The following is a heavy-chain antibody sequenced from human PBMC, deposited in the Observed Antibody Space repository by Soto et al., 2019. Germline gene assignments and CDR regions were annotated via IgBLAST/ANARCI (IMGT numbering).Heavy chain of an antibody. CDR1: GYTFTNYA. V-gene: IGHV1-18*01. CDR2: ISVYNGNT. D-gene: IGHD2-15*01. J-gene: IGHJ6*02. Sequence: QVQLVQSGAEVKKPGASVKVSCTASGYTFTNYAISWVRQAPGQGLEWMGWISVYNGNTDYAQQLQGRVTMTTDTSTSTAYKKLRSLKSDDTAVYYCARGHCSGGSCYFSYHSGMDVWGQGTTVTVSS. CDR3: ARGHCSGGSCYFSYHSGMDV.